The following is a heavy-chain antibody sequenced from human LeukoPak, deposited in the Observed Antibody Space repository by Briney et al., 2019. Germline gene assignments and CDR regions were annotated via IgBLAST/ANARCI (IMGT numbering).Heavy chain of an antibody. CDR1: GGSMSSYY. D-gene: IGHD2-15*01. CDR3: ARDRCSGGSCHSDY. Sequence: SETLSLTCTVSGGSMSSYYWSWIRQPPGKGLEWIGYIYYSGSTNYNPPLKSRLTISVDPSKNQFSLKLSPVTAADTAVYYCARDRCSGGSCHSDYWGQGTLVTVSS. J-gene: IGHJ4*02. V-gene: IGHV4-59*01. CDR2: IYYSGST.